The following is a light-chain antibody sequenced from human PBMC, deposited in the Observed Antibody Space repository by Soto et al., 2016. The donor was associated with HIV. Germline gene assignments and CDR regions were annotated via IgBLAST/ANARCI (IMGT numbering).Light chain of an antibody. CDR3: QAWDSSTWV. CDR2: QDR. V-gene: IGLV3-1*01. J-gene: IGLJ3*02. CDR1: KLGDKY. Sequence: SYELTQPPSVSVSPGQTANITCSGDKLGDKYVCWYQQKPGQSPVLVMYQDRKRPSGIPERFSGSNSGNTATLTISGTQAMDEADYYCQAWDSSTWVFGGGTKLTVL.